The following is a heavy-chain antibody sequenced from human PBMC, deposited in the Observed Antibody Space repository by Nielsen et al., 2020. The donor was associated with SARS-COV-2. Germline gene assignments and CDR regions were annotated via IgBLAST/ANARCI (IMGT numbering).Heavy chain of an antibody. V-gene: IGHV1-46*01. J-gene: IGHJ4*02. CDR3: ARDVNLTGYYSY. D-gene: IGHD3-9*01. CDR1: GYTFTSYY. CDR2: INPSGGST. Sequence: ASVKVSCKASGYTFTSYYMHWVRQAPGQGLEWMGVINPSGGSTNYAQKFQGRVTMTRDKSTSTVYMELSSLRSDDTAVYYCARDVNLTGYYSYWGQGTLVTVSS.